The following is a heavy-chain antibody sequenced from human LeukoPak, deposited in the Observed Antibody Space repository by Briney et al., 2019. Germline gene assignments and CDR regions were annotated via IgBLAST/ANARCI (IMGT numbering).Heavy chain of an antibody. CDR2: ISYDGSNK. Sequence: PGGSLRLSCAASGFTFRSYAMHWVRQAPGKGLEWVAVISYDGSNKYYADSVKGRFTISRDNSKNTLYLQMNSLRAEDTAVYYCARVLRYFDWPHDAFDIWGQGTMVTVSS. V-gene: IGHV3-30-3*01. J-gene: IGHJ3*02. CDR3: ARVLRYFDWPHDAFDI. CDR1: GFTFRSYA. D-gene: IGHD3-9*01.